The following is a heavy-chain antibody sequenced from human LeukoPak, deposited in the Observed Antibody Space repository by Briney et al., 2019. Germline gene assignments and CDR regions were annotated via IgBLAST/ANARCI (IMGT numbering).Heavy chain of an antibody. D-gene: IGHD3-10*01. CDR3: ASPGLLWFGELLWPYDC. CDR2: ISYDGSNK. Sequence: PGGSLRLSCAASGFTFSSYGMHWVRQALGKGLEWVAVISYDGSNKYYADSVKGRFTISRDNSKNTLYLQMNSLRAEDTAVYYCASPGLLWFGELLWPYDCWGQGTLVTVPS. CDR1: GFTFSSYG. J-gene: IGHJ4*02. V-gene: IGHV3-30*03.